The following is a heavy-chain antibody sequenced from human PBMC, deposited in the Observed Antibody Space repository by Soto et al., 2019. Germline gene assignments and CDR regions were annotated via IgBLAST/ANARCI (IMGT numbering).Heavy chain of an antibody. V-gene: IGHV1-2*02. CDR3: GRGRSGQIVVFY. CDR1: GYTFTGHY. Sequence: QVQLVQSGAEVKRPGASVKVSCKASGYTFTGHYIHWVRQAPEQGPEWMGEIGPESGATRYAQKFQGRVTMSRDKSITTVYMELKNLSPDDTAVYYCGRGRSGQIVVFYWGQGTPVTVSS. D-gene: IGHD1-26*01. CDR2: IGPESGAT. J-gene: IGHJ4*02.